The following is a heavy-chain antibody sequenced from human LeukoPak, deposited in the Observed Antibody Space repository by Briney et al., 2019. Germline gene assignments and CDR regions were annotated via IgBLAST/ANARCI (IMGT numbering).Heavy chain of an antibody. CDR2: IYYSGST. Sequence: SETLSLTCAVYGGSFSSYYWSWIRQPPGKGLEWTGYIYYSGSTNYNPSLKSRVTISVDTSKNQFSLKLSSVTAADTAVYYCARHQIADTPDYYYYGMDVWGQGTTVTVSS. CDR3: ARHQIADTPDYYYYGMDV. J-gene: IGHJ6*02. D-gene: IGHD6-13*01. CDR1: GGSFSSYY. V-gene: IGHV4-59*08.